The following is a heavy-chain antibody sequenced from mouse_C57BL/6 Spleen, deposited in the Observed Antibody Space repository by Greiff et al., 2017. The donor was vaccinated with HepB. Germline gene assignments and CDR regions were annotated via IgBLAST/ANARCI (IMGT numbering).Heavy chain of an antibody. CDR1: GFTFSDYG. CDR3: SRQRPYYGNYFYYFDY. V-gene: IGHV5-17*01. Sequence: EVKLMESGGGLVKPGGSLKLSCAASGFTFSDYGMHWVRQAPEKGLEWVAYISSGSSTIYYADTVKGRFTISRDNAKNTLFLQMTSLRSEDTAMYYCSRQRPYYGNYFYYFDYWGQGTTLTVSS. CDR2: ISSGSSTI. D-gene: IGHD2-1*01. J-gene: IGHJ2*01.